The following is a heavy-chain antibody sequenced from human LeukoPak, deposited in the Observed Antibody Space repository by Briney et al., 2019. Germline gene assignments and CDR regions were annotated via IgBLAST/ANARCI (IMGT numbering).Heavy chain of an antibody. V-gene: IGHV1-2*02. CDR1: GYRFTGYY. D-gene: IGHD3-22*01. CDR2: INPNSGGT. CDR3: ARTMIVVVPPDY. J-gene: IGHJ4*02. Sequence: ASVKVSRKASGYRFTGYYMHWVRQAPGQGREWMGWINPNSGGTNYAQKFQGRVTMTRDTSISTAYMELSRLRSDDTAVYYCARTMIVVVPPDYWGQGTLVTVSS.